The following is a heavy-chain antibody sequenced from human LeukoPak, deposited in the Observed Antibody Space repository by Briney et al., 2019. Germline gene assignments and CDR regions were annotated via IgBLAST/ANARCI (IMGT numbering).Heavy chain of an antibody. CDR1: GFTLRSYD. J-gene: IGHJ4*02. D-gene: IGHD3-22*01. CDR2: TSGSGGDT. CDR3: SVMHRYYDGSGYWVQ. Sequence: GGSLRLSCAASGFTLRSYDMSWVRQAPGKGLEWVSATSGSGGDTYYADSVKGRFTISRDNSENTLYLQMNSLRAEDTAVYYCSVMHRYYDGSGYWVQWGQGTLVTVSS. V-gene: IGHV3-23*01.